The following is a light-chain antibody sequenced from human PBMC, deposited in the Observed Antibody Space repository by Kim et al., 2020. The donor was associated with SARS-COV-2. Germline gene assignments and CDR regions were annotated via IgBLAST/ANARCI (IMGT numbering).Light chain of an antibody. J-gene: IGKJ3*01. CDR1: QSVSSSY. CDR2: GAS. CDR3: QQYGSSP. V-gene: IGKV3-20*01. Sequence: SVSPGERATLSGRASQSVSSSYLAWYQQKPGQAPRLLIYGASSRATGIPDRFSGSGSGTDFTLTISRLEPEDFAVYYCQQYGSSPFGPGTKVDIK.